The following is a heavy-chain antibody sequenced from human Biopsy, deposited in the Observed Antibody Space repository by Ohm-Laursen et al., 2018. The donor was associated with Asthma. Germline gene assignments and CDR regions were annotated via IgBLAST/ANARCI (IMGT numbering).Heavy chain of an antibody. CDR1: GFMFRSFG. J-gene: IGHJ4*02. CDR3: ARDVDLRSVY. D-gene: IGHD2-15*01. CDR2: ISYDGNHK. V-gene: IGHV3-30*03. Sequence: RSLRLSCAASGFMFRSFGMHWVRQAPGKGLEWVAVISYDGNHKFYEDSVKGRFTISRDNSMNTLYLHMNSLRAEDTAVYYCARDVDLRSVYWGQGTLVTVSS.